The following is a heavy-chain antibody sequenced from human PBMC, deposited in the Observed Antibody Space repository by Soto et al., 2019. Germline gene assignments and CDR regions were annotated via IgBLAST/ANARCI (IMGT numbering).Heavy chain of an antibody. D-gene: IGHD2-21*02. CDR2: IRSKANSYAT. J-gene: IGHJ5*02. V-gene: IGHV3-73*01. Sequence: PGGSLRLSCAASGFTFSGSAMHWVRQASGKGLEWVGRIRSKANSYATAYAASEKGRFTISRDDSKNTAYLQMNSQKTEDSAVFYCTGELAYCGGDCYSVPWGQGTLVTVSS. CDR3: TGELAYCGGDCYSVP. CDR1: GFTFSGSA.